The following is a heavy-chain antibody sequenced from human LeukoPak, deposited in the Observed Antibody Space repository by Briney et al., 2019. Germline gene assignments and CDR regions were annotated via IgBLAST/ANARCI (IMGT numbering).Heavy chain of an antibody. J-gene: IGHJ4*02. V-gene: IGHV4-59*12. Sequence: SETLSLTCTVSGGSLNNYYRNWIRQSPRQGLEWMGSIYYTGGPNKHPSLKRRVTLSVDTSKNQFSLKLTSVTASDTAVYYCARVNTDYRGSLDYWGQGTLVTVSS. CDR1: GGSLNNYY. CDR3: ARVNTDYRGSLDY. D-gene: IGHD4-11*01. CDR2: IYYTGGP.